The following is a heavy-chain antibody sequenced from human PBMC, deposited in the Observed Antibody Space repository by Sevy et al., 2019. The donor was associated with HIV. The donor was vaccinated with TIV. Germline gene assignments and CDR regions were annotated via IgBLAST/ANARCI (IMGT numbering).Heavy chain of an antibody. J-gene: IGHJ4*02. CDR2: LSFGCGEI. D-gene: IGHD2-8*01. CDR3: AREGCTKPHDY. V-gene: IGHV3-23*01. Sequence: GGSLRLSCAASGFTFSKYSMSWVRQPPGKGLEWVSTLSFGCGEINHADSVKGRFTISRDNSKNSLYLQMNNLGAEDTAVHYCAREGCTKPHDYWGQGTLVIVSS. CDR1: GFTFSKYS.